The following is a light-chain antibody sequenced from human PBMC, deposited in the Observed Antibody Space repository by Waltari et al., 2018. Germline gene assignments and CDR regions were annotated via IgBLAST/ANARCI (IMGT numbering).Light chain of an antibody. Sequence: SSELTQDPAVSVALGQTVRITCQGDSLRTYSADWYQQRPGQAPILVLFSTDDRPSGFPDRFSGSSSRDPASLTITGTQAEDEADYYCASRDPTANAVVFGGGTKLTVL. CDR3: ASRDPTANAVV. V-gene: IGLV3-19*01. CDR1: SLRTYS. J-gene: IGLJ2*01. CDR2: STD.